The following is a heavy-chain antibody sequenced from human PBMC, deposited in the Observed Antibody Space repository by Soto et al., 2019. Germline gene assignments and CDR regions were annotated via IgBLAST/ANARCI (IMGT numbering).Heavy chain of an antibody. Sequence: ASGQCSSQAPGFTFTTYVVGSARHGLGQGLEWMGWISAYNGNTNYAQKVQGRVTMTTDTSTSTAYMELRSLRSDDTAVYYCARDYSSSWYRWFNPWGQGTLVTVSS. CDR3: ARDYSSSWYRWFNP. J-gene: IGHJ5*02. V-gene: IGHV1-18*01. CDR2: ISAYNGNT. D-gene: IGHD6-13*01. CDR1: GFTFTTYV.